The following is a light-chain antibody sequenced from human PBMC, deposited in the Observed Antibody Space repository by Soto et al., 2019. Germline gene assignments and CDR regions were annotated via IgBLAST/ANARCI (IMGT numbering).Light chain of an antibody. CDR1: SSDVGAYNY. CDR3: SSYACSNIYV. V-gene: IGLV2-11*01. CDR2: EAS. J-gene: IGLJ1*01. Sequence: QSALTQPRSVSGSPGQSVTISCTGTSSDVGAYNYVSWYQQHPGKAPKLMIYEASKRPSGVPDRFSGFKSGNTASLTVSGLQAEDEADYYCSSYACSNIYVFGTGTKVTVL.